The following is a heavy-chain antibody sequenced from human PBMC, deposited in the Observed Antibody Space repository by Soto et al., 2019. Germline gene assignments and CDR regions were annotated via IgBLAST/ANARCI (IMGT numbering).Heavy chain of an antibody. CDR3: AREILVPAAFDAFDI. V-gene: IGHV3-7*01. Sequence: GGSLRLSCAASGFTFSSYWMSWVRQAPGKGLEWVANIKQDGSEKYYVDSVKGRFTVSRDNAKNTLYLQMNSLRVEDTAVYYCAREILVPAAFDAFDIWGQGTMVTVSS. CDR2: IKQDGSEK. CDR1: GFTFSSYW. D-gene: IGHD2-2*01. J-gene: IGHJ3*02.